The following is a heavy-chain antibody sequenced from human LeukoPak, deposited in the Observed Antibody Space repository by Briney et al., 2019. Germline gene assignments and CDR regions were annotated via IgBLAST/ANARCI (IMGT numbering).Heavy chain of an antibody. V-gene: IGHV3-7*01. CDR1: GFTFSIYW. D-gene: IGHD2-15*01. CDR2: IKQDGSEK. Sequence: QPGGSLRLSCAASGFTFSIYWMSWVRQAPGKGLEWVANIKQDGSEKYYVGSVKGRFTISRDNAKNSLYLQMNSLRAEDTAVYYCTRSDCSGGGCYSVRAFGIWGQGTMVAVSS. J-gene: IGHJ3*02. CDR3: TRSDCSGGGCYSVRAFGI.